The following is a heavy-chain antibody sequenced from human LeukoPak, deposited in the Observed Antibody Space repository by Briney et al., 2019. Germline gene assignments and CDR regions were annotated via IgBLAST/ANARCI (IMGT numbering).Heavy chain of an antibody. V-gene: IGHV1-24*01. Sequence: ASVKVSCKVSGYTLTELSMHWVRQAPGKGLEWMGGFDPEDGETIYAQKFQGRVTMTEDTSTDTAYMELSSLRSDDTAVYYCARDLESYDSSGYYFIDAFDIWGQGTMVTVSS. CDR3: ARDLESYDSSGYYFIDAFDI. J-gene: IGHJ3*02. CDR2: FDPEDGET. CDR1: GYTLTELS. D-gene: IGHD3-22*01.